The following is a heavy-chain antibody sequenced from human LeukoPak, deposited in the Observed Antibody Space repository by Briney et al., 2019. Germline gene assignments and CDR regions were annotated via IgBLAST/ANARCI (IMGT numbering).Heavy chain of an antibody. CDR3: AKGWWTVS. Sequence: PGGSLRLSCAASGFTFINSAMSWVRQAPGKGLEWVSTISGSGNNIYYADSVKGRFTISRDNSKNTSSLHMNSLSAEDTAIYYCAKGWWTVSWGQGTLVTVSS. D-gene: IGHD2-8*02. CDR2: ISGSGNNI. CDR1: GFTFINSA. J-gene: IGHJ5*02. V-gene: IGHV3-23*01.